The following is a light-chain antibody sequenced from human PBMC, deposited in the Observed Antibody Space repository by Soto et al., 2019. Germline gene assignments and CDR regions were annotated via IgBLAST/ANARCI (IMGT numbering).Light chain of an antibody. CDR1: QSISNW. CDR2: KAS. CDR3: QQSWT. Sequence: DIQMTQSPSTLSASVGDRVTITCRASQSISNWLAWYQQKPGKAPKLLIYKASSLESGVPSRFSGSGSGTEFNLSISSLQPNDFATYSCQQSWTFGQGTKVEIK. V-gene: IGKV1-5*03. J-gene: IGKJ1*01.